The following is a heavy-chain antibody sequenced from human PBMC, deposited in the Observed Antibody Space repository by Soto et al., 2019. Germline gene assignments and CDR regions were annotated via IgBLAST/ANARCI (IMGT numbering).Heavy chain of an antibody. Sequence: SLRLAFTGSGCPFDDFAKNWVRQAPGKGLEWVGVIRNESYQETPEYAAAVKGRFTISRDKSNGISYLQMSSLKIEDSGVYYCIGAASHHTPYFSLYWGQGTPLTVCS. CDR3: IGAASHHTPYFSLY. CDR2: IRNESYQETP. D-gene: IGHD3-16*01. CDR1: GCPFDDFA. J-gene: IGHJ4*02. V-gene: IGHV3-49*04.